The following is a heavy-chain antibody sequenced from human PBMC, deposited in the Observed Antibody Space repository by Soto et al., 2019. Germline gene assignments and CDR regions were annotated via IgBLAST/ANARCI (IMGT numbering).Heavy chain of an antibody. CDR3: AHRLGGKGLYYHGMDA. CDR1: GFSLTTTGVS. Sequence: QITLKESGPTLVKPTQTLTLTCTFSGFSLTTTGVSVGWIRQPPGKALEWLAFIYWDDDKRYSPSLRSRLTTTKDTSKNQAVLILTHMDPVDTATYYCAHRLGGKGLYYHGMDAWGQGTTVTVSS. D-gene: IGHD3-16*01. V-gene: IGHV2-5*02. CDR2: IYWDDDK. J-gene: IGHJ6*02.